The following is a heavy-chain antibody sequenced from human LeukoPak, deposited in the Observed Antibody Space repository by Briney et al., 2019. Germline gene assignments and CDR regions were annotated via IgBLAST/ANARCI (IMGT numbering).Heavy chain of an antibody. V-gene: IGHV3-21*01. CDR1: GFTFSNYN. Sequence: ARGSPRLSCAASGFTFSNYNMNGVRQAPGKGLEWVSCISSSSSSYIYYADSVKGRFTISRYNTKNSLYLQMNSLRAEDTAVYSCARDRGSGSYSYWYFDLWGRGTLVTVSS. D-gene: IGHD3-10*01. CDR2: ISSSSSSYI. CDR3: ARDRGSGSYSYWYFDL. J-gene: IGHJ2*01.